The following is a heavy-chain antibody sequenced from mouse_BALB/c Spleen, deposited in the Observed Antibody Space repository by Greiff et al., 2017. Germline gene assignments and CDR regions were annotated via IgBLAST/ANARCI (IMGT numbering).Heavy chain of an antibody. CDR1: GYTFTSYT. D-gene: IGHD2-4*01. Sequence: VQLQESAAELARPGASVKMSCKASGYTFTSYTMHWVKQRPGQGLEWIGYINPSSGYTEYNQKFKDKTTLTADKSSSTAYMQLSSLTSEDSAVYYCARFLITAGFDYWGQGTTLTVSS. J-gene: IGHJ2*01. CDR3: ARFLITAGFDY. CDR2: INPSSGYT. V-gene: IGHV1-4*02.